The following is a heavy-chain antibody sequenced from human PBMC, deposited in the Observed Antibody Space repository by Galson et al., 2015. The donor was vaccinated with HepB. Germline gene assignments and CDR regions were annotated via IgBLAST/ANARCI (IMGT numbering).Heavy chain of an antibody. V-gene: IGHV3-15*01. CDR2: IKSKTDGGTT. CDR3: TREIDVLLWFGELSYCFDY. Sequence: SLRLSCAASGFTFSNACMSWVRQAPGKGLEWVGRIKSKTDGGTTDYAAPVKGRFTILRDDSKNTLYLQVNSLKTKDTAVYYCTREIDVLLWFGELSYCFDYWGQGTLVTVSS. D-gene: IGHD3-10*01. J-gene: IGHJ4*02. CDR1: GFTFSNAC.